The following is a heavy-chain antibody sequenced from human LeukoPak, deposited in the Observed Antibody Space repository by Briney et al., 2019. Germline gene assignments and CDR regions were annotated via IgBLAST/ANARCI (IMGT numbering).Heavy chain of an antibody. J-gene: IGHJ5*02. CDR1: GFTFSSYA. CDR3: AKDLSYYDSSDYYSWFDP. CDR2: ISGSGGST. Sequence: PGGSLRLSCAASGFTFSSYAMSWVRQAPGKGLEWVSAISGSGGSTYYADSVKGRFTISRDNSKNTLYLQMNSLRAEDTAVYYCAKDLSYYDSSDYYSWFDPWGQGTLVTVSS. D-gene: IGHD3-22*01. V-gene: IGHV3-23*01.